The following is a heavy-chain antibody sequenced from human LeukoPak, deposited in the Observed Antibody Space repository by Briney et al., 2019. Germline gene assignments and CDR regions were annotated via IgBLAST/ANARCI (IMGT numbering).Heavy chain of an antibody. V-gene: IGHV4-30-4*08. CDR3: ARYRLLYVAGFAP. CDR1: GGSISSGDYY. CDR2: IYYSGST. Sequence: SETLSLTCTVSGGSISSGDYYWSWIRQPPGKGLEWIGYIYYSGSTYYNPSLKSRVTISVDTSKNQFSLKLSSVTAADTAVYYWARYRLLYVAGFAPGGQGPLVTVSS. D-gene: IGHD2-2*02. J-gene: IGHJ5*02.